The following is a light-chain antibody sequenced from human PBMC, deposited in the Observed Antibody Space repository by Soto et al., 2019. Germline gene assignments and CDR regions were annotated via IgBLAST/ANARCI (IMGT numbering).Light chain of an antibody. J-gene: IGLJ2*01. CDR3: KSYTSSSTVI. Sequence: QSVLTQPASVSGSPGQSITISCTGTSSDVGAYTYVSWYQQHPGKAPKLMIYHVSNRPSGVSNRFSGSKSGNTASLTISGLQAEDEADYYCKSYTSSSTVIFGGGTKVTVL. V-gene: IGLV2-14*01. CDR2: HVS. CDR1: SSDVGAYTY.